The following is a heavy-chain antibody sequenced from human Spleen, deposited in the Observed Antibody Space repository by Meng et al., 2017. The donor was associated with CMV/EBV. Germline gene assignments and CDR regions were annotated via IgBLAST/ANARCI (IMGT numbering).Heavy chain of an antibody. CDR1: GYTFTGYY. CDR3: GRRSTTADGIEY. D-gene: IGHD6-13*01. CDR2: INPNSGGT. V-gene: IGHV1-2*02. Sequence: ASVKVSCKASGYTFTGYYMHWVRQAPGQGLEWMGWINPNSGGTNYVQKFQGRVTMTRDTSISTAYMELSRLRSDDTAVYYCGRRSTTADGIEYWGQGTLVTVSS. J-gene: IGHJ4*02.